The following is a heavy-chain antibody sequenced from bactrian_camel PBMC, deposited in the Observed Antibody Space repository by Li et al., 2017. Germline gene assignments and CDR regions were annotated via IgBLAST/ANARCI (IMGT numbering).Heavy chain of an antibody. J-gene: IGHJ4*01. Sequence: HVQLVESGGGSVQPGGSLRLSCEAPGYTASAYCLAWFRQRVGQAREGVAGIGTGGVSRVAESVKGRFTISRDAAKTTLYLQMNDLKFEDSAMYYCATGVYCAHELSPDEYDVWGPGTQVTVS. CDR3: ATGVYCAHELSPDEYDV. CDR2: IGTGGVSR. D-gene: IGHD3*01. CDR1: GYTASAYC. V-gene: IGHV3S1*01.